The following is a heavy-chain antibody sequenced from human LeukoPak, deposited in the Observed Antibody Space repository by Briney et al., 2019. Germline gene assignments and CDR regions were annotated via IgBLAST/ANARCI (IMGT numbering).Heavy chain of an antibody. J-gene: IGHJ6*03. CDR3: ARDGTYYDFWSGIYYYYYYMDV. CDR1: GFTFSSYW. CDR2: INSDGSST. V-gene: IGHV3-74*01. D-gene: IGHD3-3*01. Sequence: PGGSLRLSCAASGFTFSSYWMHWVRHAPGKGLVWVSRINSDGSSTSYADSVKGRFTISRDNAKNTLYLQMNSLRAEDTAVYYCARDGTYYDFWSGIYYYYYYMDVWGKGTTVTVSS.